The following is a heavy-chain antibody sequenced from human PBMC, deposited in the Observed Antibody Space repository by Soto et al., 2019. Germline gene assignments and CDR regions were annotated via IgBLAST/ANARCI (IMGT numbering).Heavy chain of an antibody. Sequence: QVQLVQSGAEVKKPGSSVKVSCKASGGTFSSYAISWVRQAPGQGLEWMGGIIPIFGTADYAPKFQGRVTITADESTSTGNMGLSSLRSEDTAVYYCASHYDSSGYYYRGLDYWGQGTLVTVSS. CDR3: ASHYDSSGYYYRGLDY. CDR1: GGTFSSYA. CDR2: IIPIFGTA. V-gene: IGHV1-69*12. J-gene: IGHJ4*02. D-gene: IGHD3-22*01.